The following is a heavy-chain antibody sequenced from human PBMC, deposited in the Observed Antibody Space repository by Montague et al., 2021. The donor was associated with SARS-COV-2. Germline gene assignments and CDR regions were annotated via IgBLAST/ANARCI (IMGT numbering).Heavy chain of an antibody. CDR3: ARTSKLRESSSGNYYYHAMDV. CDR2: LYNGGTT. Sequence: SETPSLTCNVSGGSISSSTYYWGWIRQPPGKGLEWIGNLYNGGTTYYSPSLKSRVTISVDTSKNHFSLNMASVTAADTAVYYCARTSKLRESSSGNYYYHAMDVGGQGTTVTVSS. D-gene: IGHD3-16*01. CDR1: GGSISSSTYY. V-gene: IGHV4-39*02. J-gene: IGHJ6*02.